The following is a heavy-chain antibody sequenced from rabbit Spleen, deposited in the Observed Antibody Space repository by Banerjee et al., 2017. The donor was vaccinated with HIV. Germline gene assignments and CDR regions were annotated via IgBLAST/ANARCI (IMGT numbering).Heavy chain of an antibody. J-gene: IGHJ4*01. V-gene: IGHV1S47*01. CDR2: IDPIFHST. CDR3: VREVAARFGL. CDR1: GFVFSSCG. Sequence: EESGGDLVKPGASLTLTCKASGFVFSSCGVSWVRQAPGKGLEWIGYIDPIFHSTTYANWVNGRFSISRENTQNTVSLQLNSLTAADTATYFCVREVAARFGLWGPGTLVTVS. D-gene: IGHD4-1*01.